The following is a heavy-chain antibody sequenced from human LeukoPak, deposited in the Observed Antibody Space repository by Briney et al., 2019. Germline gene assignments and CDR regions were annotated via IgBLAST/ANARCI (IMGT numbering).Heavy chain of an antibody. D-gene: IGHD5-24*01. Sequence: PGGPLRLSCAASGFTFSSYAMSWVRQAPGKGLKWVSSFSGSGGSTYYADSVKGRFTISRDNSKNTLYLQMNSLRAEDTAVYYCARSGYNRFDYWGQGTLVTVSS. V-gene: IGHV3-23*01. J-gene: IGHJ4*02. CDR3: ARSGYNRFDY. CDR2: FSGSGGST. CDR1: GFTFSSYA.